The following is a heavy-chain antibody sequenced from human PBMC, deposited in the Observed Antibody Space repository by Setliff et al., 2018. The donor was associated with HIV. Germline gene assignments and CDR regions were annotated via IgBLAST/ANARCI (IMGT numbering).Heavy chain of an antibody. V-gene: IGHV4-38-2*02. J-gene: IGHJ6*02. D-gene: IGHD3-16*01. CDR3: ARDWAAPYYYGMDV. Sequence: PSETLSLTCAVSGYSISSGYYWGWIRQPPGKGLEWIGSIYHSGSTYYNPSLKSRVTISVDTSKNQFSLKLSSVTAADTAVYYCARDWAAPYYYGMDVWGQGTTVTVSS. CDR1: GYSISSGYY. CDR2: IYHSGST.